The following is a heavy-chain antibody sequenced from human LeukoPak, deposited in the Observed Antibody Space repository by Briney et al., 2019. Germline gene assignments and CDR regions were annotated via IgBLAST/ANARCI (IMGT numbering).Heavy chain of an antibody. Sequence: SETLSLTCTVSGYSISSGYYWGWIRQPPGKGLEWIGSIYHSGSTYYNPSLKSRVTISVDTSKNQFSLKLSSVTAADTAVYYCAREVGYYYGSGSPISYWGQGTLVTVSS. V-gene: IGHV4-38-2*02. CDR1: GYSISSGYY. D-gene: IGHD3-10*01. CDR2: IYHSGST. J-gene: IGHJ4*02. CDR3: AREVGYYYGSGSPISY.